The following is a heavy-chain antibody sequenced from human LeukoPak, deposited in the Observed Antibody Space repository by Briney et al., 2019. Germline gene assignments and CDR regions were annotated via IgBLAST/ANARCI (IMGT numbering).Heavy chain of an antibody. CDR1: GYTFTGYY. V-gene: IGHV1-2*02. CDR2: INPNSGGT. J-gene: IGHJ4*02. D-gene: IGHD2-2*02. CDR3: ARALAYCSSTSCYSGDYFDY. Sequence: ASVKVSCKASGYTFTGYYMHWVRQSPGQGLEWMGWINPNSGGTNYAQKFQGRVTMTRDTSISTAYMELSRLRSDDTAVYYCARALAYCSSTSCYSGDYFDYWGQGTLVTVSS.